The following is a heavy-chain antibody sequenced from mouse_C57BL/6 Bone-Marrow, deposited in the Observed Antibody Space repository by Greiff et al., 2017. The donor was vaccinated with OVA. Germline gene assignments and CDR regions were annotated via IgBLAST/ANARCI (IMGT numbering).Heavy chain of an antibody. CDR2: INPYNGDT. J-gene: IGHJ4*01. CDR1: GYSFTGYF. D-gene: IGHD2-4*01. V-gene: IGHV1-20*01. Sequence: EVQLQQSGPELVKPGDSVKISCKASGYSFTGYFMNWVMQSHGKSLEWIGRINPYNGDTFYNQKFKGKATLTVDKSSSTAHMELRSLTSEDSAVYYCAKGGDYEDYAMDYWGQGTSVTVSS. CDR3: AKGGDYEDYAMDY.